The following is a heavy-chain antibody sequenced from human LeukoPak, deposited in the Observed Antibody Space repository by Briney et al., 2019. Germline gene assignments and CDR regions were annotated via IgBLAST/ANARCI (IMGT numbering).Heavy chain of an antibody. V-gene: IGHV4-30-2*01. D-gene: IGHD6-19*01. CDR3: ARGAVAGTNWFDP. CDR2: IYHSGST. J-gene: IGHJ5*02. CDR1: GGSISSGGYY. Sequence: SETLSLTCTVSGGSISSGGYYWSWIRQPPGKGLEWIGYIYHSGSTYYNPSLKSRVTISVDRSKNQFSLKLSSVTAADTAVYYCARGAVAGTNWFDPWGQGTLVTVSS.